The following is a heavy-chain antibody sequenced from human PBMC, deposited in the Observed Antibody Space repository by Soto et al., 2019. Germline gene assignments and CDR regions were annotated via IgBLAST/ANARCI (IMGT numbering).Heavy chain of an antibody. CDR1: GGSISSYY. J-gene: IGHJ4*02. CDR3: ARRYGGNLDY. V-gene: IGHV4-59*08. Sequence: QVQLQESGPGLVKPSETLSLTCTVSGGSISSYYWCWIRQPPGKGLEWIGYIYYSGSTNYNPSLKSRVTISVDTSRNQCSLKLSSVTAADTAVYYCARRYGGNLDYWGQGTLVTVSS. D-gene: IGHD2-15*01. CDR2: IYYSGST.